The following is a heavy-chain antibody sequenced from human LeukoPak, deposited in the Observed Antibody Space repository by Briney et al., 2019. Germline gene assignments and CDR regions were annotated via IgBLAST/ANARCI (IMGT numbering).Heavy chain of an antibody. Sequence: GSLRLSCAASGFTFSTYAMSWVRQAPGKGLEWVSAISGSGGSTYYADSVKGRFTISRDDSKNTLYLQMNSLRAEDTAVYYCAKDLGYYDSSGYYFNYWGQGTLVTVSS. CDR2: ISGSGGST. J-gene: IGHJ4*02. V-gene: IGHV3-23*01. CDR1: GFTFSTYA. D-gene: IGHD3-22*01. CDR3: AKDLGYYDSSGYYFNY.